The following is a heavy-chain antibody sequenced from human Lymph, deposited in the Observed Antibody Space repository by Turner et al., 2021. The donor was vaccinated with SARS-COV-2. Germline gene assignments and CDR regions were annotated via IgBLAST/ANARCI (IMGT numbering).Heavy chain of an antibody. CDR2: FYEIGGI. Sequence: QVQLHEWRPGLVRPSGTLSRTFAVSGGYISCTSWSRIRQSPGRGLEWIGYFYEIGGINYNPTLRSRVTTSVETSKNQLSLILIAVTAADKAVYYCATNHGSTSGYDHGMDVWGQGTPVIVSS. J-gene: IGHJ6*02. V-gene: IGHV4-59*08. CDR1: GGYISCTS. CDR3: ATNHGSTSGYDHGMDV. D-gene: IGHD3-10*01.